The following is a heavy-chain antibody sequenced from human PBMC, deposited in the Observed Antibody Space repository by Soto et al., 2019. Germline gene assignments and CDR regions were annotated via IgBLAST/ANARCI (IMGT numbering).Heavy chain of an antibody. D-gene: IGHD4-17*01. CDR3: ARRYGGTRDY. CDR1: GGSLSSYY. Sequence: QVQLQESGPGLVKPSETLSLTCTVSGGSLSSYYWSWIRQPPGKGLEWIGYIYYSGSTNYNPSLKSRVTISVDTSKNQCSLKLSSVTAADTAVYDCARRYGGTRDYWGQGTLVTVSS. V-gene: IGHV4-59*08. J-gene: IGHJ4*02. CDR2: IYYSGST.